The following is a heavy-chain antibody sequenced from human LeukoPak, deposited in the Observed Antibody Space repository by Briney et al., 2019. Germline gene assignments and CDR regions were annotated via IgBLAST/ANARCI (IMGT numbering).Heavy chain of an antibody. J-gene: IGHJ4*02. CDR1: GFSVTNTY. CDR3: ARDHYSSGWFRGFDC. Sequence: GGPLRLSCAASGFSVTNTYVSWVGQARGKGLEWVSLMYSGGDTYYTGSVTGRFTISRDNSKNTLSPQMTRLRAEDTAVYYCARDHYSSGWFRGFDCWGQGTLVTVSS. CDR2: MYSGGDT. V-gene: IGHV3-53*01. D-gene: IGHD6-19*01.